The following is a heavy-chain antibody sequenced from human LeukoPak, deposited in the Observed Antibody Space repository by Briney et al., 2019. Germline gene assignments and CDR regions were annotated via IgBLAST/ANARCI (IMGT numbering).Heavy chain of an antibody. Sequence: GGSLRLSCAASGFTFSSYAMTWVRQAPGKGLEWVSAISHSGGSTYYADSVKGRFTISRDNSKNTLYLQMNSLRVEDTAVYYCAKIAETSGTYGQGFDYWGQGTLVTVSS. CDR3: AKIAETSGTYGQGFDY. J-gene: IGHJ4*02. V-gene: IGHV3-23*01. D-gene: IGHD1-26*01. CDR1: GFTFSSYA. CDR2: ISHSGGST.